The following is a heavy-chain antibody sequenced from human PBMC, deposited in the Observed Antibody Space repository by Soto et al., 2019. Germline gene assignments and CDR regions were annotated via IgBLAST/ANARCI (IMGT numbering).Heavy chain of an antibody. CDR2: INPNSGDT. CDR1: GYSFTGYY. CDR3: ATRYSYVHF. V-gene: IGHV1-2*02. Sequence: ASAKNSCNSSGYSFTGYYIHCVLQAPGQGLEWMGWINPNSGDTNYAQKFQGRVTMTRDTSFSTAYMELSSLRSDDTAVYYCATRYSYVHFWGQGTLVTVSS. J-gene: IGHJ4*02. D-gene: IGHD5-18*01.